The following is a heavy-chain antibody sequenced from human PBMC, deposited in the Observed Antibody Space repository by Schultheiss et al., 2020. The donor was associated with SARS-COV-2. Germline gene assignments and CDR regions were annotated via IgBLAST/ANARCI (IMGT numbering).Heavy chain of an antibody. J-gene: IGHJ4*02. Sequence: SVKVSCKASGGTFSSYAISWVRQAPGQGLEWMGRIIPIFGIANYAQKFQGRVTITADKSTSTAYMELSSLRSEDTAVYYCARDPPSGPFDYWGQGTLVTVSS. CDR3: ARDPPSGPFDY. V-gene: IGHV1-69*04. CDR1: GGTFSSYA. CDR2: IIPIFGIA.